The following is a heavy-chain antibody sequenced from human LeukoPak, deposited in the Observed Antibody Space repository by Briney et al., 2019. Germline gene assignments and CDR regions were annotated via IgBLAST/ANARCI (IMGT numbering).Heavy chain of an antibody. CDR3: ARDWGSYGNTIFDF. D-gene: IGHD5-18*01. CDR2: IWYDGSNK. Sequence: GGSLRLSCAASGFTFSNYGMHWVRQAPGKGLEWVAVIWYDGSNKYYADSVKGRFTISRDNSKNTLYLQMNSLRAEDTAVYYCARDWGSYGNTIFDFWGQGTLVTVSS. J-gene: IGHJ4*02. V-gene: IGHV3-33*01. CDR1: GFTFSNYG.